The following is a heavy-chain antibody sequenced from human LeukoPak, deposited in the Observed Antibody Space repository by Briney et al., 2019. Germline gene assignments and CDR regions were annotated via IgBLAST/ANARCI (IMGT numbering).Heavy chain of an antibody. CDR1: GYTFTSYY. V-gene: IGHV1-46*01. D-gene: IGHD2/OR15-2a*01. Sequence: ASVTVSCTASGYTFTSYYMHWVRQAPGQGLEWMGIINPSGGSTSYAQKFQGRVTMTRDTSTSTVYMELSSLRSEDTAVYYCARRAPDFFLDYWGQGTLVTVSS. J-gene: IGHJ4*02. CDR3: ARRAPDFFLDY. CDR2: INPSGGST.